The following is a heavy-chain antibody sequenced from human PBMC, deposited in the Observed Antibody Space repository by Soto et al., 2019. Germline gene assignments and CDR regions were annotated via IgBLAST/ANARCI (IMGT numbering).Heavy chain of an antibody. CDR2: ISSSSSTI. CDR1: GFTFSSYS. V-gene: IGHV3-48*01. D-gene: IGHD6-6*01. J-gene: IGHJ4*02. Sequence: GGSLRLSCAASGFTFSSYSMNWVRQAPGKGLEWVSYISSSSSTIYYADSVKGRFTISRDNAKNSLYLQMNSLRAEDTAVYYCARDYRSGIAARYLDYWGQGTLVTVSS. CDR3: ARDYRSGIAARYLDY.